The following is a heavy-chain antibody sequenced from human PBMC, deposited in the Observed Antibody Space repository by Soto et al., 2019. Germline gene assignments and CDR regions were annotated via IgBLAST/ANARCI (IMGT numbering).Heavy chain of an antibody. CDR3: ARGPDDSDVPRWDH. CDR1: GYNFNQYY. D-gene: IGHD4-17*01. Sequence: QVQLVQSGPEVRKPGASVRLSCATSGYNFNQYYIHWVRQAPGQGLEWMGIINLRGGTTEYAHKFRGRVTVTGDTSTRTAYMELRSLRSEDTAVYFCARGPDDSDVPRWDHWGQGTLITVSS. V-gene: IGHV1-46*02. J-gene: IGHJ4*02. CDR2: INLRGGTT.